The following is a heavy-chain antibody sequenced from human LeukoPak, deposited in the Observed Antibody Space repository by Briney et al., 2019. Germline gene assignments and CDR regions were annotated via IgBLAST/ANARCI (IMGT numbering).Heavy chain of an antibody. J-gene: IGHJ6*03. Sequence: SVKVSCKASGGTFSSYAISWVRQAPGQGLEWMGRIIPIFGTANYAQKFQGRVTITTDESTSTAYMELSSLRSEDTAVYYCASTWIQLWFPTQYYMDVSGKGTTVTVSS. V-gene: IGHV1-69*05. CDR2: IIPIFGTA. D-gene: IGHD5-18*01. CDR1: GGTFSSYA. CDR3: ASTWIQLWFPTQYYMDV.